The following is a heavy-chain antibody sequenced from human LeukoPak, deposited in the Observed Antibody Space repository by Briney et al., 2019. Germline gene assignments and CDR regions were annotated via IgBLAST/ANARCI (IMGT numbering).Heavy chain of an antibody. V-gene: IGHV4-4*07. D-gene: IGHD2-8*01. Sequence: SETLSLTCTVSGVSISSFCWGWIRPPAGKGLEWIGRIYTSGRTHYNPSPKRRGTMSVDTSKNQFSLKLSSVTAAHTAVYYCARDNRECTNGVCYPDYYYGMDVWGQGTTVTVSS. CDR2: IYTSGRT. J-gene: IGHJ6*02. CDR1: GVSISSFC. CDR3: ARDNRECTNGVCYPDYYYGMDV.